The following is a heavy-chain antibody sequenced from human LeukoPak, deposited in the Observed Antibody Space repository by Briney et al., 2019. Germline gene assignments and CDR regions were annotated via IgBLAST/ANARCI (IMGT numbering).Heavy chain of an antibody. CDR3: TKNLGQWLDF. V-gene: IGHV3-23*01. CDR1: GFTFSRHA. J-gene: IGHJ5*01. Sequence: GGSLRLSCAASGFTFSRHAMSWVRQAPGKGLEWVSAIRGSGGTTYYADSVKGRFTISRDNSKNTLDLQMNSLRAEDTAIYYCTKNLGQWLDFWGQGTLVTVSS. CDR2: IRGSGGTT.